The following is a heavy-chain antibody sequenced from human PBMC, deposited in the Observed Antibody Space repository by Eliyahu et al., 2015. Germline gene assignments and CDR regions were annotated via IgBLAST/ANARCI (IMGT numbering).Heavy chain of an antibody. CDR3: ARGRVVVPAAIHYYYMDV. CDR1: GGSFSGYY. CDR2: INHSGST. V-gene: IGHV4-34*01. D-gene: IGHD2-2*01. J-gene: IGHJ6*03. Sequence: QVQLQQWGAGLLKPSETLSLTCAVYGGSFSGYYWXWIRQPPGKGLEWIGEINHSGSTNYNPSLKSRVTISVDTSKNQFSLKLSSVTAADTAVYYCARGRVVVPAAIHYYYMDVWGKGTTVTVSS.